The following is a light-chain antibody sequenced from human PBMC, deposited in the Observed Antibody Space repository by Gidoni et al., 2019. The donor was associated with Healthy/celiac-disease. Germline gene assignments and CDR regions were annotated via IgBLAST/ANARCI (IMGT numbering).Light chain of an antibody. J-gene: IGKJ5*01. V-gene: IGKV1-39*01. Sequence: DIQMTHSRSSLSASVGDRVTITCRASQSISSYLNWYQQKPGKASKLLIYAAPSLQSEVPSRFSGSGSGTDFTLTISSLQPEDFATYYCQQSYSTPQVTFGQGTRLEIK. CDR2: AAP. CDR3: QQSYSTPQVT. CDR1: QSISSY.